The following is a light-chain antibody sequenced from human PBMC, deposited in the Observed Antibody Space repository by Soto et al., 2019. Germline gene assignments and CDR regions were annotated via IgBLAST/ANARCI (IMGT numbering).Light chain of an antibody. CDR3: KQSYSXPRA. CDR1: QRIRSY. V-gene: IGKV1-39*01. CDR2: DAS. Sequence: DIQMTQSPSSLSASVGDIVTITCRASQRIRSYLNCYKQKPGKAPKLLIYDASSLQSGVPSRFSGSGSGTDITLTISSLQPEDFATYYSKQSYSXPRACGQGTKV. J-gene: IGKJ1*01.